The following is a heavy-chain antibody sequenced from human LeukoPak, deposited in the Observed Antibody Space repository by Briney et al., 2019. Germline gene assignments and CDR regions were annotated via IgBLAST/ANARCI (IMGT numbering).Heavy chain of an antibody. CDR1: GGSFSGYY. V-gene: IGHV4-34*01. D-gene: IGHD3-10*01. Sequence: SETLSLTCAVHGGSFSGYYWSWIRQPPGKGLEWIGEINHSGSTNYNPSLKSRVTISVDTSKNQFSLKLSSVTAADTAVYYCARDGGDGSGSYYPFDYWGQGTLVTVSS. CDR3: ARDGGDGSGSYYPFDY. J-gene: IGHJ4*02. CDR2: INHSGST.